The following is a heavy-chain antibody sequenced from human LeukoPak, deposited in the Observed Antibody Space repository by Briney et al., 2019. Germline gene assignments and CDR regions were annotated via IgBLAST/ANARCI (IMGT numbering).Heavy chain of an antibody. D-gene: IGHD3-9*01. Sequence: ASVKVSCKASGYTFTGYYMHWVRQAPGQELEWMGWINPNSGGTNYAQKFQGRVTMTRDTSISTAYMELSRLRSDDTAVYYCARVKGRKNDILTRYYFDYWGQGTLVTVSS. CDR2: INPNSGGT. J-gene: IGHJ4*02. CDR1: GYTFTGYY. CDR3: ARVKGRKNDILTRYYFDY. V-gene: IGHV1-2*02.